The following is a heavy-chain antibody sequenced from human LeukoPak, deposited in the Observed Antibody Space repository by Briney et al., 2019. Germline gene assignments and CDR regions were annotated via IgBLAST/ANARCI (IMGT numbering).Heavy chain of an antibody. CDR1: GFTFSSYA. CDR2: ISGSGGST. V-gene: IGHV3-23*01. D-gene: IGHD5-18*01. Sequence: GGSLRLSCAASGFTFSSYAMSWVRQAPGKGLEWVSAISGSGGSTYYADSVKGRFTISRDNSKNTLYLQMNSLRAEDTAVYYCAKDLFDGYGYNYYYYYMDVWGKGTTVTVSS. CDR3: AKDLFDGYGYNYYYYYMDV. J-gene: IGHJ6*03.